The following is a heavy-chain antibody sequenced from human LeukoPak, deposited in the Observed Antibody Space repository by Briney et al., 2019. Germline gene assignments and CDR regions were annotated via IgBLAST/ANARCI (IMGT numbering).Heavy chain of an antibody. J-gene: IGHJ4*02. CDR1: GYTFTSYA. Sequence: ASVTVSCKASGYTFTSYAMHWVRQAPGQRLEWMGWINAGNGNTKYSQKFQGRVTITRDTSASTAYMELSSLRSEDTAVYYCAVGIAAAGTTYYFDYWGQGTLVTVSS. D-gene: IGHD6-13*01. CDR3: AVGIAAAGTTYYFDY. V-gene: IGHV1-3*01. CDR2: INAGNGNT.